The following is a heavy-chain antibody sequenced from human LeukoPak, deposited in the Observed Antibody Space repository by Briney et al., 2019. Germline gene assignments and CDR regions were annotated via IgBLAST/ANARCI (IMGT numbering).Heavy chain of an antibody. V-gene: IGHV4-59*01. D-gene: IGHD3-16*01. Sequence: PSETLSLTFTVSGGSISSYYWSWIRQPAGKELEGIGYIYYSGSTNYNPSLKSRVTISVHTSKKQFSLKLSSVTAADTAVYYCARDQRLGTFDHWGQGTLVTVSS. CDR1: GGSISSYY. J-gene: IGHJ4*02. CDR2: IYYSGST. CDR3: ARDQRLGTFDH.